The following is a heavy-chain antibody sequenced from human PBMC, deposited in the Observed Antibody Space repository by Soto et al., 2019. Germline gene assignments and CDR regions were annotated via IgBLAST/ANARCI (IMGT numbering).Heavy chain of an antibody. D-gene: IGHD2-15*01. CDR2: LYISEGT. CDR3: ATWLLRQHGFDV. J-gene: IGHJ3*01. Sequence: GGSLRLSCAASGFTISGKKYITWVRQAPGKGLEWVSALYISEGTYYADSVKGRFIVSIDNSRTTVYLQMNSLRPEDTAVYHCATWLLRQHGFDVWGPRTMVTVS. V-gene: IGHV3-53*01. CDR1: GFTISGKKY.